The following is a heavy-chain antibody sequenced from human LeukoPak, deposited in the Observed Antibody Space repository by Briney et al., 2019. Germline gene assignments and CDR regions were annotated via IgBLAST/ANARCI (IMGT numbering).Heavy chain of an antibody. CDR2: INPNSGGT. CDR3: ARSPSASVPRFLEWQLPAQKAGCYYYGMDV. J-gene: IGHJ6*02. V-gene: IGHV1-2*02. CDR1: GYTFTGYY. Sequence: ASVKVSCKASGYTFTGYYMHWVRQAPGQGLEWMGWINPNSGGTNYAQKFQGRVTMTRDTSISTAYMELSRLRSDDTAVYYCARSPSASVPRFLEWQLPAQKAGCYYYGMDVWGQGTTVTVSS. D-gene: IGHD3-3*01.